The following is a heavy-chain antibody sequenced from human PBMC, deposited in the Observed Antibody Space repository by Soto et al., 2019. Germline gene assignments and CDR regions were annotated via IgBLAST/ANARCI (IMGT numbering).Heavy chain of an antibody. J-gene: IGHJ4*02. CDR3: ARERHWQRPLFDY. CDR1: GYTFTSYG. D-gene: IGHD1-1*01. CDR2: INTYNGDT. V-gene: IGHV1-18*01. Sequence: QVQLVQSGAEVKKPGASVKVSCKASGYTFTSYGINWVRQAPGQGLEWMAWINTYNGDTKFSQRLQGRVTVTTDTSTSTAYMELRSLGSDDSAVYYCARERHWQRPLFDYWGQGTLVTVSS.